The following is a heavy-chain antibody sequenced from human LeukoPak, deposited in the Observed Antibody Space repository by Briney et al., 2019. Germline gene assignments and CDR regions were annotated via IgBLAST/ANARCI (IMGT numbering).Heavy chain of an antibody. CDR1: GGSISSSSYY. CDR3: ASHCSSTSCYDDY. V-gene: IGHV4-39*01. Sequence: SETLSLTCTVSGGSISSSSYYWGWIRQPPGKGLEWIGSIYYSGSTYYNTSLKSRVTIPVDTSKNQFSLKLSSVTAADTAVYYCASHCSSTSCYDDYWGQGTLVTVSS. CDR2: IYYSGST. D-gene: IGHD2-2*01. J-gene: IGHJ4*02.